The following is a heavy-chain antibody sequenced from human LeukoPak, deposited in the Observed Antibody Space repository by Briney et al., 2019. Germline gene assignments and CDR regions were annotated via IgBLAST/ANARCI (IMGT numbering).Heavy chain of an antibody. D-gene: IGHD6-19*01. CDR2: IYYSGNT. V-gene: IGHV4-59*01. CDR1: GGSISNYY. CDR3: ARPTGSGWYYFDY. J-gene: IGHJ4*02. Sequence: PSGTLSLTCTVSGGSISNYYWSWIRQPPGKGLEWIGYIYYSGNTNYNPSLKSRVTISVDASKNQFSLRLSSVTAADTAVYYCARPTGSGWYYFDYWGQGTLVTVSS.